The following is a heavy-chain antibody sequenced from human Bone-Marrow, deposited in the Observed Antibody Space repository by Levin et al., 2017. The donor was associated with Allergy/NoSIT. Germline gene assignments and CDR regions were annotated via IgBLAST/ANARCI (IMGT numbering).Heavy chain of an antibody. Sequence: GESLKISCAASGFTLSSYWMNWVRQAPGKGLEWVANIKQDGDEKYYLDSVKGRFTISRANAENSLYLQMNSLRADDTAIYYCARLGRDCSGNNCYSWIDCWGQGTLVTVSS. J-gene: IGHJ4*02. CDR1: GFTLSSYW. CDR2: IKQDGDEK. CDR3: ARLGRDCSGNNCYSWIDC. D-gene: IGHD2-15*01. V-gene: IGHV3-7*01.